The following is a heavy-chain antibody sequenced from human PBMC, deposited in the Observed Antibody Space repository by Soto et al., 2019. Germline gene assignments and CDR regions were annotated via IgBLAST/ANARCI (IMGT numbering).Heavy chain of an antibody. J-gene: IGHJ4*02. CDR1: GGSISSYY. D-gene: IGHD5-18*01. CDR3: ARVRGYSYGYDDY. Sequence: PSETLSLTCTVSGGSISSYYWSWIRQPPGKGLEWIGYIYYSGSTYYNPSLKSRVTISVDTSKNQFSLKLSSVTAADTAVYYCARVRGYSYGYDDYWGQGTLVTVSS. V-gene: IGHV4-59*12. CDR2: IYYSGST.